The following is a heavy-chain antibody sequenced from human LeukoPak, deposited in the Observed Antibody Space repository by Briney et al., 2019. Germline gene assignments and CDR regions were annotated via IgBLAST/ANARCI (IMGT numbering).Heavy chain of an antibody. CDR3: AREGSLPPNFDY. CDR1: GFTVSSNY. D-gene: IGHD3-10*01. J-gene: IGHJ4*02. Sequence: GGSLRLSCAASGFTVSSNYMSWVRQAPGKGLEWVSVIYSGGSTYYADSVKGRFTISRDNSKNTLYLQMNSLRAEDTAVYYCAREGSLPPNFDYWGQGTLVTVSS. V-gene: IGHV3-53*01. CDR2: IYSGGST.